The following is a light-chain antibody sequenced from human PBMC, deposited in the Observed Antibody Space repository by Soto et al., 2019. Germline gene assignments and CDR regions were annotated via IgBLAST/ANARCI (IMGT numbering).Light chain of an antibody. CDR2: EVS. CDR1: SSDVGGYNY. J-gene: IGLJ1*01. CDR3: SSYTTSSTLPYV. V-gene: IGLV2-14*01. Sequence: QSVLAQPASVSGSPGQSITISCTGTSSDVGGYNYVSWYQQHPGKAPKLMIYEVSNRPSGVSNRFSGSKSGNTASLTISGLQAEDEAHYYCSSYTTSSTLPYVFGTGTRVTVL.